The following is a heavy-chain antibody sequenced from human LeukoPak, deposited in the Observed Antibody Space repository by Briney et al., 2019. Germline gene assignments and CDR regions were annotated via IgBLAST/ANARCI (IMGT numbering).Heavy chain of an antibody. D-gene: IGHD3-16*02. V-gene: IGHV1-2*04. Sequence: ASVKVSCKASGYTFTSYGISWVRQAPGQGLEWMGWINPNSGGTNYAQKFQGWVTMTRDTSISTAYMELSRLRSDDTAVYYCARDKFIVETPLYGMDVWGQGTTVTVSS. CDR2: INPNSGGT. CDR3: ARDKFIVETPLYGMDV. J-gene: IGHJ6*02. CDR1: GYTFTSYG.